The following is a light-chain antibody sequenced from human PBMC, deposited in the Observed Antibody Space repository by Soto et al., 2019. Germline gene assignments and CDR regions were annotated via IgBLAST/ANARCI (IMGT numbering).Light chain of an antibody. CDR1: QDIRHA. CDR3: LQQSDYPFT. CDR2: SAS. Sequence: DIQMTQSPSSLSASVGDRVTITCRASQDIRHALGWYQQKPGKVPKRLIYSASSLQNGVPSRFSGSGSETVFTLTISSLQPYDFATYLCLQQSDYPFTFGQGTRLEI. V-gene: IGKV1-17*01. J-gene: IGKJ2*01.